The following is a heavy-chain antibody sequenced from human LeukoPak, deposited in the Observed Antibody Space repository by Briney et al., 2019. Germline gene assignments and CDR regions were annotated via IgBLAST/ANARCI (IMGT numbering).Heavy chain of an antibody. D-gene: IGHD6-19*01. J-gene: IGHJ4*02. CDR3: ARAVAGAFNPYYFDY. V-gene: IGHV3-74*01. Sequence: GGSLRLSCAAYGFTFSSYWMHWVRQAPGKGLVWVSRINSDGSSTSYADSVKGRFTISRDNAKNTLYLQMNSLRAEDTAVYYCARAVAGAFNPYYFDYWGQGTLVTVSS. CDR1: GFTFSSYW. CDR2: INSDGSST.